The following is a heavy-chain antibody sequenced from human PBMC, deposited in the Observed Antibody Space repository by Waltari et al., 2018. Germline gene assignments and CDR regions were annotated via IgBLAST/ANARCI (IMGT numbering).Heavy chain of an antibody. V-gene: IGHV4-4*02. D-gene: IGHD3-3*01. CDR2: VHHSGET. CDR1: GGSIRSDNW. Sequence: QVQLHESGPGLVKPSGTLSLTCAVSGGSIRSDNWWRWVRQSPGKGLEWIGEVHHSGETNYNPSVESRVSMSLDKSRNKFTLKLTSVTAADTALYYCTRGPYNEFWSPEYIFEDWGQGTLVTVSS. CDR3: TRGPYNEFWSPEYIFED. J-gene: IGHJ4*02.